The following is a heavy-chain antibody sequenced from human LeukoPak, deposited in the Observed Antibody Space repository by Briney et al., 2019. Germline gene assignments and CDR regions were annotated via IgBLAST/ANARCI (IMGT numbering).Heavy chain of an antibody. Sequence: SETLSLTCTVSGGSISSYYWSWIREPPGKGRGGMGNIYYSGSTNYNPSLKSRVTISVDTSKNQFSLKLSSVTAADTAVYYCARVMATVYFDYWGQGTLVTVSS. CDR1: GGSISSYY. J-gene: IGHJ4*02. D-gene: IGHD5-24*01. CDR3: ARVMATVYFDY. CDR2: IYYSGST. V-gene: IGHV4-59*01.